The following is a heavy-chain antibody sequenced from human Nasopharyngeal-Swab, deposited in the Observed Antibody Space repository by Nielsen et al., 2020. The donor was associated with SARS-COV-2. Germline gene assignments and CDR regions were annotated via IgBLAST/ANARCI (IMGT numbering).Heavy chain of an antibody. CDR2: IWSDGSNK. J-gene: IGHJ4*02. CDR3: ARDGMGGYPLYSFDS. CDR1: GFTFSSHG. Sequence: GESLKTSCAASGFTFSSHGMHWVRQAPGKGLEWVAVIWSDGSNKIYTDSVKGQFTFSRDNSKNTLYLQMNSLRAEDTAVYYCARDGMGGYPLYSFDSWGQGTLVTVSS. V-gene: IGHV3-33*01. D-gene: IGHD1-26*01.